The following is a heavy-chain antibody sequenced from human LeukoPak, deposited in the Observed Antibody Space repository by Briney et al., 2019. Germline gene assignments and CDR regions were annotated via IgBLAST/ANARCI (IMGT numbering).Heavy chain of an antibody. CDR2: ISYDGSNK. V-gene: IGHV3-30*03. CDR3: ARDGIAAAGTPLYYFDY. Sequence: GGTLRLSCAASGFTFSSYGMHWVRQAPGKGLEWVAVISYDGSNKYYADSVKGRFTISRDNSKNTLYLQMNSLRAEDTAVYYCARDGIAAAGTPLYYFDYWGQGTLVTVSS. D-gene: IGHD6-13*01. CDR1: GFTFSSYG. J-gene: IGHJ4*02.